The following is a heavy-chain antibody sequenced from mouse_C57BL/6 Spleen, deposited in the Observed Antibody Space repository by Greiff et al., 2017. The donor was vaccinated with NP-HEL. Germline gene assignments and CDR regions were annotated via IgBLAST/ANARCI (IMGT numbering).Heavy chain of an antibody. J-gene: IGHJ1*03. CDR3: ASTVVATDWYFDV. D-gene: IGHD1-1*01. Sequence: DVKLQESGPGLVKPSQSLSLTCSVTGYSITSGYYWNWIRQFPGNKLEWMGDISYDGSNNYNPSLKNRISITRDTSKNQFFLKLNSVTTEDTATYYCASTVVATDWYFDVWGTGTTVTVSS. CDR1: GYSITSGYY. V-gene: IGHV3-6*01. CDR2: ISYDGSN.